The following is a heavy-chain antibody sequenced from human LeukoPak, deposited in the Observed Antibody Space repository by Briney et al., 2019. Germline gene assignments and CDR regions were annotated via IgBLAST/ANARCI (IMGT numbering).Heavy chain of an antibody. CDR1: GYTFTSNY. CDR2: ISPSGGST. D-gene: IGHD3-16*01. CDR3: ARDNDSRDPPHFDY. J-gene: IGHJ4*02. V-gene: IGHV1-46*01. Sequence: GASVKVSCKAFGYTFTSNYMHWVRQAPGQGTEWMGVISPSGGSTTYAQKFQGRVTLTRDMSTSTDYLELSSLRSEDTAVYYCARDNDSRDPPHFDYWGQGTLVTVSS.